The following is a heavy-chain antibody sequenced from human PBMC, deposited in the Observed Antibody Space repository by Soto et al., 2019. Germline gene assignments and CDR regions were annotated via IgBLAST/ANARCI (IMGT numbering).Heavy chain of an antibody. CDR1: GFTFSSYS. V-gene: IGHV3-48*02. J-gene: IGHJ6*02. CDR2: ISSTSSTI. D-gene: IGHD3-3*01. Sequence: PEGSRRLSCAASGFTFSSYSMNWVRQAPGQGLAWVSYISSTSSTIYYAESVKGRFTISRDNAKNSLYLQMNSLRDEDTAVYYCRADLWSGYYPIWYYYGMYXWGQGTTCTVS. CDR3: RADLWSGYYPIWYYYGMYX.